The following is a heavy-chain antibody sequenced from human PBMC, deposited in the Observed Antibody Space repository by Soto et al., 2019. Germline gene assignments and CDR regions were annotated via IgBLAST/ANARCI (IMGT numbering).Heavy chain of an antibody. V-gene: IGHV1-3*01. J-gene: IGHJ4*02. CDR1: GYTFTSYA. CDR3: ARGLAAAGAFDY. Sequence: ASVKVSCKASGYTFTSYAMHWVRQAPGQRLEWMGWINAGNGNTKYSQKFQGRVTITRDTSASTAYMEPSSLRSEDTAVYYCARGLAAAGAFDYWGQGTLVTVSS. D-gene: IGHD6-13*01. CDR2: INAGNGNT.